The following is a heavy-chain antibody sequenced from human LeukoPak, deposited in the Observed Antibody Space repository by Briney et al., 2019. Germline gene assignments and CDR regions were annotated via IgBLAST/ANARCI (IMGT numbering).Heavy chain of an antibody. CDR3: ARLLEQQLDAYYYYYMDV. D-gene: IGHD6-13*01. CDR1: GGSFSGYY. Sequence: SETLSLTCAVYGGSFSGYYWSWIRQPPGKGLEWIGEINHSGSTNYNPSLKSRVTISVDTSKNQFSLKLSSVTAADTAVYYRARLLEQQLDAYYYYYMDVWGKGTTVTISS. CDR2: INHSGST. V-gene: IGHV4-34*01. J-gene: IGHJ6*03.